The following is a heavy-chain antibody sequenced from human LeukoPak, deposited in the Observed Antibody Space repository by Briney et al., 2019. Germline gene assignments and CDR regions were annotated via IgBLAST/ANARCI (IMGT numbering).Heavy chain of an antibody. CDR3: ARSNYGGNQRYFQH. CDR1: GYTFTSYD. V-gene: IGHV1-8*01. D-gene: IGHD4-23*01. Sequence: ASVKVSCKASGYTFTSYDINWVRQATGQGLEWMGWMNPNSGNTGYAQKFQGRVTMTRNTSISTAYMELSSLRSDDTAVYYCARSNYGGNQRYFQHWGQGTLVTVSS. J-gene: IGHJ1*01. CDR2: MNPNSGNT.